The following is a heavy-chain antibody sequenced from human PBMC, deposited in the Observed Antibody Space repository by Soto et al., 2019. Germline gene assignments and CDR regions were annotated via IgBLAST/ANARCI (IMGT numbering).Heavy chain of an antibody. CDR1: GFTFSSYA. CDR3: ARLYGSGSTRRVRIDY. D-gene: IGHD3-10*01. J-gene: IGHJ4*02. Sequence: GGSLRLSCAASGFTFSSYAMSWVRQAPGKGLEWVSGINWNGGSTGYADSVKGRFTISRDNAKNSLYLQMNSLRAEDTALYYCARLYGSGSTRRVRIDYWGQGTLVTVSS. V-gene: IGHV3-20*04. CDR2: INWNGGST.